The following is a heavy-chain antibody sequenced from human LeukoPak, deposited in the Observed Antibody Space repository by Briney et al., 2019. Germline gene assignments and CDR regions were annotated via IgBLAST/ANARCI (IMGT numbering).Heavy chain of an antibody. D-gene: IGHD3-10*01. J-gene: IGHJ4*02. Sequence: ASVKVSCKVSGYTLTELSLHWVRQAPGKGLEWMGGFDPEDGETIYEQKFQGRVTMTEATSTDTAYMELSSLRSEDTAMYYCATSYYHHLRFGELPYGTRFDYWGQGTLVTVSS. CDR2: FDPEDGET. CDR3: ATSYYHHLRFGELPYGTRFDY. V-gene: IGHV1-24*01. CDR1: GYTLTELS.